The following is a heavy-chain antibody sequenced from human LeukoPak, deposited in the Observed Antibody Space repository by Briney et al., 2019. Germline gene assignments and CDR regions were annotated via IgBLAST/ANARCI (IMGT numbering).Heavy chain of an antibody. CDR3: ARGSSGWYGYYFDY. V-gene: IGHV1-18*01. D-gene: IGHD6-19*01. CDR2: ISAYNGNT. J-gene: IGHJ4*02. CDR1: GYTFTSYG. Sequence: ASVKVSCKASGYTFTSYGISWVRQAPGQGLEWMGWISAYNGNTNYAQKLQDRVTMTTDTSTSTAYMELRGLRSDDTAVYYCARGSSGWYGYYFDYWGQGTLVTVSS.